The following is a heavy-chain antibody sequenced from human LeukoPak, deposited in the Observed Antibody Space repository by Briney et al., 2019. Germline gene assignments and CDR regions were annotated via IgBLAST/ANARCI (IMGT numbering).Heavy chain of an antibody. V-gene: IGHV4-39*01. CDR2: VYYNGNT. Sequence: SETLSLTCTVSGGSISSSSYYWGWIRQPPGQGLECIGSVYYNGNTYYIPSLKSRVTISVDTSKNQFSLKLNSVTAADTAVYYCARLPTDLRAFDYWGQGTLVTVSS. D-gene: IGHD4-17*01. CDR1: GGSISSSSYY. CDR3: ARLPTDLRAFDY. J-gene: IGHJ4*02.